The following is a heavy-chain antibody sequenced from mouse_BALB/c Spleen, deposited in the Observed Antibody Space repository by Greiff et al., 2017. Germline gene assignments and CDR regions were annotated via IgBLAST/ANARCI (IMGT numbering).Heavy chain of an antibody. Sequence: VQLQQSGPELVKPGASVKISCKASGYTFTDYNMHWVKQSHGKSLEWIGYIYPYNGGTGYNQKFKSKATLTVDNSSSTAYMELRSLTSEDSAVYYCARDWDGSYYFDYWGQGTTLTVSS. J-gene: IGHJ2*01. V-gene: IGHV1S29*02. CDR2: IYPYNGGT. CDR1: GYTFTDYN. CDR3: ARDWDGSYYFDY. D-gene: IGHD4-1*01.